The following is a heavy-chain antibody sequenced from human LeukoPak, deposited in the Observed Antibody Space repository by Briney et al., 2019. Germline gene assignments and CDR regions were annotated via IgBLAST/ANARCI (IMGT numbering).Heavy chain of an antibody. Sequence: SETLSLTCTVSGGSISSSSYYWGWIRQPPGKGLEWIGSIYYSGSTYYNPSLKSRVTISVDTSKNQFSLKLSSVTAADTAVYYCARNGRSSSSVDYWGQGTLVTVSS. CDR1: GGSISSSSYY. CDR3: ARNGRSSSSVDY. D-gene: IGHD6-6*01. CDR2: IYYSGST. V-gene: IGHV4-39*01. J-gene: IGHJ4*02.